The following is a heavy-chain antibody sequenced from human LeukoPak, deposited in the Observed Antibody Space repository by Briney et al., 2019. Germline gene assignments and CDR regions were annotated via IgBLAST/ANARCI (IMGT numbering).Heavy chain of an antibody. J-gene: IGHJ4*02. CDR3: ARGLGGSSGCFGY. CDR1: GGSISSYY. CDR2: IYYSGST. V-gene: IGHV4-59*01. Sequence: PSETLSLTCTVSGGSISSYYWSWIRQPPGKGLEWIGYIYYSGSTNYNPSPKCRVTISVDTSKNQLSLKLNSVTAADTAVYYCARGLGGSSGCFGYWGQGTLVTVSS. D-gene: IGHD6-19*01.